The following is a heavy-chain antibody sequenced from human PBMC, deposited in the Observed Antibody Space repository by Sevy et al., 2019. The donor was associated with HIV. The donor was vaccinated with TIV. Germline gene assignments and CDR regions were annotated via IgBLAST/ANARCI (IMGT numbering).Heavy chain of an antibody. J-gene: IGHJ6*02. CDR3: ARDWGDGYNRRYYYYYYGMDV. Sequence: ASVKVSCKASGYTFTSYGISWVRQAPGQGLERMGWISAYNGNTNYAQKLQGRVTMTTDTSTSTAYMELRSLRSDDTAVYYCARDWGDGYNRRYYYYYYGMDVWGQGTTVTVSS. CDR2: ISAYNGNT. D-gene: IGHD5-12*01. CDR1: GYTFTSYG. V-gene: IGHV1-18*04.